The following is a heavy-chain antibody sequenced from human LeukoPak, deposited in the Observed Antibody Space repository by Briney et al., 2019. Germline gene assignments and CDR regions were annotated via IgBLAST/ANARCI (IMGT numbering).Heavy chain of an antibody. CDR1: GFTFSTYS. D-gene: IGHD4-17*01. CDR2: ISGSGSFQ. CDR3: ARDYYGDYYQSGYGMDV. J-gene: IGHJ6*02. V-gene: IGHV3-21*01. Sequence: GGSLRLSCAASGFTFSTYSMNWVRQAPGKGVEWVSSISGSGSFQFYTDSVKGRFTTTRDNVKRSLYLQLSSLRAEDTAVYYCARDYYGDYYQSGYGMDVWGQGTTVTVSS.